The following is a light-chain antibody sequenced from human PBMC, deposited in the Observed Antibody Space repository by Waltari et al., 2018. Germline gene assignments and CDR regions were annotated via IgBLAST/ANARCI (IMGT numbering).Light chain of an antibody. CDR1: QSVSSS. CDR2: DAS. J-gene: IGKJ4*01. V-gene: IGKV3-11*01. Sequence: IVLTQSPATLSLSPGQRATLSCRASQSVSSSLAWYQQKPGQAPRLLIYDASNRATGIPARFSGSGSGTDFTLTISSLEPEDFAVYYCQHRSNWPLTFGGGTKVEI. CDR3: QHRSNWPLT.